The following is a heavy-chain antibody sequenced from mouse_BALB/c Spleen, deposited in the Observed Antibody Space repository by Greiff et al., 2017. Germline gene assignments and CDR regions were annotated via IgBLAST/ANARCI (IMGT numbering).Heavy chain of an antibody. V-gene: IGHV6-6*02. J-gene: IGHJ4*01. Sequence: EVQLQESGGGLVQPGGSMKLSCVASGFTFSNYWMNWVRQSPEKGLEWVAEIRLKSNNYATHYAESVKGRFTISRDDSKSSVYLQMNNLRAEDTGIYYCTRTPYYYGSSYYAMDYWGQGTSVTVSS. CDR1: GFTFSNYW. CDR3: TRTPYYYGSSYYAMDY. D-gene: IGHD1-1*01. CDR2: IRLKSNNYAT.